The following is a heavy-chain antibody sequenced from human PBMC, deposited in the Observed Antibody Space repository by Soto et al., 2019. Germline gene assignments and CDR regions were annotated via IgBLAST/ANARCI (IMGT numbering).Heavy chain of an antibody. Sequence: SVKVSCKASGGTFSSYSISWVRQAPGQGLEWMGGIIPIFGTANYAQKFQGRVTITADESTSTAYMELSSLRSEDTAVYYCARAAREVYYDYVCCMDVWGQGTTVTVSS. D-gene: IGHD3-16*01. CDR3: ARAAREVYYDYVCCMDV. CDR1: GGTFSSYS. CDR2: IIPIFGTA. J-gene: IGHJ6*02. V-gene: IGHV1-69*13.